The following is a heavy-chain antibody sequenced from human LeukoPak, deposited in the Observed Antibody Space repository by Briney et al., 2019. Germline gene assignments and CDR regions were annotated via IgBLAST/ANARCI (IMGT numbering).Heavy chain of an antibody. V-gene: IGHV3-23*01. CDR3: ANSPSSSPGAEYFQH. Sequence: GGSLRLSCAASGFTFSSYAVSWVRQAPGKGLEWVSAISGSGGSTYYADSVKGRFTISRDNSKNTLYLQMNSLRAEDTAVYYCANSPSSSPGAEYFQHWGQGTLVTVSS. CDR1: GFTFSSYA. CDR2: ISGSGGST. J-gene: IGHJ1*01. D-gene: IGHD6-13*01.